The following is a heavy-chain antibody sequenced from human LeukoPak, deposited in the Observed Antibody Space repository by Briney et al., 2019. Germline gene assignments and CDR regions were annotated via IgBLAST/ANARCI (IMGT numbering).Heavy chain of an antibody. Sequence: GGSLRLSCAASGFTFSNYAMSCVRQAPGKGLEWVSAISGSGTGTYYADSVEGRFTISRDNSKNTLYLQMNSLRAEDTAVYYCAKEVVATTFEDWGQGTLVTVSS. CDR2: ISGSGTGT. D-gene: IGHD5-12*01. CDR3: AKEVVATTFED. J-gene: IGHJ4*02. V-gene: IGHV3-23*01. CDR1: GFTFSNYA.